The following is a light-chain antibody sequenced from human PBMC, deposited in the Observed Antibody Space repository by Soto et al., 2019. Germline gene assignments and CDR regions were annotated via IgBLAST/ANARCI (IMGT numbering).Light chain of an antibody. CDR2: YAS. J-gene: IGKJ3*01. V-gene: IGKV3-11*01. Sequence: EIVLTQSPATLSLSPGERATLSCRASQSISNFLAWYQQKPGQAPRLLINYASNRATGIPARFSGSGSGTDFTLTISSLEPEDFAVYYCQQRSDWPPIFTFGPGTTVDIK. CDR3: QQRSDWPPIFT. CDR1: QSISNF.